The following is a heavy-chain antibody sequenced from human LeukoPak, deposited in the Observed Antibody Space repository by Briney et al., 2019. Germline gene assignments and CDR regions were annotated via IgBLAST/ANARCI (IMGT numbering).Heavy chain of an antibody. J-gene: IGHJ5*02. CDR3: AKYGGYRVFDP. CDR1: GGSISDNY. V-gene: IGHV4-59*12. Sequence: SETLSLTCTVSGGSISDNYWSWIRQPPGKGPEWIGYIYFSGGTYYNPSLKSRVTISVDASKTQFSLRLISVTAADTAVYYCAKYGGYRVFDPWGQGTLVTVSS. CDR2: IYFSGGT. D-gene: IGHD5-12*01.